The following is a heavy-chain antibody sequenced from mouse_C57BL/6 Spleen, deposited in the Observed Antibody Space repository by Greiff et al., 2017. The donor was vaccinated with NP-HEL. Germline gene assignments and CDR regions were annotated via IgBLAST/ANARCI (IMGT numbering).Heavy chain of an antibody. Sequence: DVKLVESGGGLVQPGGSMKLSCVASGFTFSNYWMNWVRQSPEKGLEWVAQIRLKSDNYATHYAESVKGRFTILRDDSKSSVYLQMNNLRAEDTGIYYCTAGGAWFAYWGQGTLVTVSA. CDR1: GFTFSNYW. V-gene: IGHV6-3*01. J-gene: IGHJ3*01. D-gene: IGHD1-1*02. CDR2: IRLKSDNYAT. CDR3: TAGGAWFAY.